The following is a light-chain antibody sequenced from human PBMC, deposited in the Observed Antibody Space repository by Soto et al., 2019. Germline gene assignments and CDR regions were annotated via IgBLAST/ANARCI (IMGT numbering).Light chain of an antibody. CDR1: SSDVGGYNY. J-gene: IGLJ2*01. CDR3: CSYAGSYTHVV. CDR2: DVS. Sequence: QSALTQPRSVSGSPGQSVTISCTGTSSDVGGYNYVSWYQQHPGKAPKLMIYDVSKRPSGVHDRFSGSKSGNTASLTISGLQDEAEADYYCCSYAGSYTHVVFGGGTKLTVL. V-gene: IGLV2-11*01.